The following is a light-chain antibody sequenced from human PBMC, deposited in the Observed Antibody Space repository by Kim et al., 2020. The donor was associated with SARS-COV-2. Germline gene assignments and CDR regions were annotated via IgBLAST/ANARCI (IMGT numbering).Light chain of an antibody. J-gene: IGKJ3*01. Sequence: AAVGDRVTITCRASQGISSALAWYQQKPGKAPKLLIYDASSLESGVPSRFSGSGSGTDFTLTISSLQPEDFATYYCQQFNSYSFTFGPGTKVDIK. V-gene: IGKV1-13*02. CDR2: DAS. CDR3: QQFNSYSFT. CDR1: QGISSA.